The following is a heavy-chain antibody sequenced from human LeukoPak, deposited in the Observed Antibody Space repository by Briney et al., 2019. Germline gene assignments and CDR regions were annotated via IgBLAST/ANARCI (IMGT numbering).Heavy chain of an antibody. D-gene: IGHD2-21*01. Sequence: ASAKVSCKASGYTFTGYYMHWVRQAPGQGLEWMGWINPNSGGTNYAQNFQGRVTMTRDTSISTAYMELSRLTSDDTAVYYCARQGAGGESFDYWGQGTLVTVSS. CDR2: INPNSGGT. V-gene: IGHV1-2*02. CDR3: ARQGAGGESFDY. CDR1: GYTFTGYY. J-gene: IGHJ4*02.